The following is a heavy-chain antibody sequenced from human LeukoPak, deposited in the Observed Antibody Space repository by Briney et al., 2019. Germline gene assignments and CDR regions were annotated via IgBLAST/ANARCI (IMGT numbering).Heavy chain of an antibody. CDR1: GYPISSGYY. CDR2: IYHSGNT. V-gene: IGHV4-38-2*02. D-gene: IGHD3-10*01. Sequence: SETLSLTCTVSGYPISSGYYWGWIRQPPGKGLEWIGSIYHSGNTYYNSSLKSRVTISVDTSKNQFSLKLSSVTAADTAVYYCARDHGSGSYLRWGQGTLVTVSS. J-gene: IGHJ4*02. CDR3: ARDHGSGSYLR.